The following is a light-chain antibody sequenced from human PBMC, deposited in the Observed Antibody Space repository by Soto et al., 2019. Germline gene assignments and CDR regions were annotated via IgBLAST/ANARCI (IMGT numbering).Light chain of an antibody. CDR3: QSYDSSLSYWV. Sequence: QSVLTQPPSVSGAPGQRVTISCTGSSSNIGAGYDVHWYQQLPGTAPKLLVSGNTNRPSGVPDRFSGSKPGTSASLAITGLQAEDEADYYCQSYDSSLSYWVFGGGTKVTVL. CDR2: GNT. CDR1: SSNIGAGYD. V-gene: IGLV1-40*01. J-gene: IGLJ3*02.